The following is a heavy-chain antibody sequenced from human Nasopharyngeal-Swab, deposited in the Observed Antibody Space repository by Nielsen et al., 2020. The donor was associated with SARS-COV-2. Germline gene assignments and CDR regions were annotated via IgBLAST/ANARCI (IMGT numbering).Heavy chain of an antibody. V-gene: IGHV3-9*01. D-gene: IGHD5-18*01. Sequence: SLKISCAASGCTFENYAMHWVRQPPGKGLEWVSGITWNSGNKGYAESVQGRFTISRDNARNSLYLQMNSLRAEDTALYYCAKARRTDTYGFESFDYWGQGTLVTVSS. CDR3: AKARRTDTYGFESFDY. CDR2: ITWNSGNK. CDR1: GCTFENYA. J-gene: IGHJ4*02.